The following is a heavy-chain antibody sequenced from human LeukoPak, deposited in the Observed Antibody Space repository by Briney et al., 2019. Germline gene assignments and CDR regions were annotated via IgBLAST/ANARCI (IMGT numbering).Heavy chain of an antibody. V-gene: IGHV3-7*05. CDR3: ARAGDLRITMVRGVIGWFDP. CDR2: IKQDGSEK. D-gene: IGHD3-10*01. Sequence: GGSLRLSCAASGFTFGSYWMSWVRQAPGKGLEWVANIKQDGSEKYYVDSVKGRFTISRDNAKNSLYLQMNSLRAEDTAVYYCARAGDLRITMVRGVIGWFDPWGQGTLVTVSS. J-gene: IGHJ5*02. CDR1: GFTFGSYW.